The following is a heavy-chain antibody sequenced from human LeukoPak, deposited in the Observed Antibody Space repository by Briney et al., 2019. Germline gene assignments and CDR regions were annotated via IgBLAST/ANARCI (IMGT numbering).Heavy chain of an antibody. D-gene: IGHD3-9*01. Sequence: SETLSLTCTVSGGSISSYYWSWIRQPAGKGLEWIGRIYTSGSTNYNPSLKSRVTMSVDTSKNQFSLKLSSVTATDTAVYYCARHSPSGRYFRPWGQGTLVTVSS. CDR1: GGSISSYY. J-gene: IGHJ5*02. CDR3: ARHSPSGRYFRP. CDR2: IYTSGST. V-gene: IGHV4-4*07.